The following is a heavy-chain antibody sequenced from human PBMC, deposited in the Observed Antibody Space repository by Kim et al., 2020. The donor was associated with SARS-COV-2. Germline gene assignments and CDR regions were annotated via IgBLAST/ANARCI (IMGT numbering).Heavy chain of an antibody. V-gene: IGHV4-59*01. CDR3: ARERWFGESHYLDF. D-gene: IGHD3-10*01. Sequence: YNPSLRSRVTISVDTSKNQFSLSLSSVTAAHTAFYYCARERWFGESHYLDFWGQGTVVSVSS. J-gene: IGHJ4*02.